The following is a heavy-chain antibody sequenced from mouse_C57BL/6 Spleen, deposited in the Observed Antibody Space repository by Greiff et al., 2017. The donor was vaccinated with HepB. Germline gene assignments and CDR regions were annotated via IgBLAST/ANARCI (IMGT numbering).Heavy chain of an antibody. V-gene: IGHV5-4*01. CDR1: GFTFSSYA. D-gene: IGHD2-4*01. CDR3: ARSMITTGYYYAMDY. Sequence: EVQVVESGGGLVKPGGSLKLSCAASGFTFSSYAMSWVRQTPEKRLEWVATISDGGSYTYYPDNVKGRFTISRDNAKNNLYLQMSHLKSEDTAMYYCARSMITTGYYYAMDYWGQGTSVTVSS. J-gene: IGHJ4*01. CDR2: ISDGGSYT.